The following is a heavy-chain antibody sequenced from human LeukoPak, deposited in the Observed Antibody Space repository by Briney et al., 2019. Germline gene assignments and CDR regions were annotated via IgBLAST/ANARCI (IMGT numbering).Heavy chain of an antibody. CDR2: IYYSGST. Sequence: SETLSLTCTISGGSISSSTYYWGWIRQPPGKGLEWIGSIYYSGSTYYNPSLKSRVTISVDTSKNQFSLKLSSVTAADTAVYYCARGPRWLQDYFNYWGQGTLVTVSS. CDR3: ARGPRWLQDYFNY. CDR1: GGSISSSTYY. V-gene: IGHV4-39*07. D-gene: IGHD5-24*01. J-gene: IGHJ4*02.